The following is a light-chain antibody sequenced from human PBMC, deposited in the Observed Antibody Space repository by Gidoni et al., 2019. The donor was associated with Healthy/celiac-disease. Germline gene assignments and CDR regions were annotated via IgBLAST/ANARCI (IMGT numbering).Light chain of an antibody. Sequence: YELTQPPSVSVSPGQTASITCSGDKLGDKYACWYQQKPGQSPVLVIYQDSKRPSGIPERFSGSNSGNTATLTISGTQAMDEADYYCQAWDSSTAHVVFGGGTKLTVL. CDR2: QDS. J-gene: IGLJ2*01. CDR1: KLGDKY. V-gene: IGLV3-1*01. CDR3: QAWDSSTAHVV.